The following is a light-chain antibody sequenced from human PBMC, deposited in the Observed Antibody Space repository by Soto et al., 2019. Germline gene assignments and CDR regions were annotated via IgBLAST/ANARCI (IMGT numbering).Light chain of an antibody. CDR3: QQNYITPLT. CDR2: GAS. CDR1: QSVDEY. J-gene: IGKJ4*01. Sequence: ETLMTQSPDTLSVSLGQRATLSCRASQSVDEYLAWYQQRPGQSPRLLIYGASTRATGVPARFSGSGSGTDFTLTITSLQSEDVATYFCQQNYITPLTFGGGTKVEI. V-gene: IGKV3-15*01.